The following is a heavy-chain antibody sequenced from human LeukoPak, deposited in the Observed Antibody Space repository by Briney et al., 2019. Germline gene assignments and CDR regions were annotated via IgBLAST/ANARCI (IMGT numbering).Heavy chain of an antibody. D-gene: IGHD5-18*01. CDR1: GFTFSDYA. CDR3: AKGYSYGYLDY. J-gene: IGHJ4*02. Sequence: GGSLRLSCSASGFTFSDYAMHWVRQAPGKGLEYVSAISHNGVDTFYADSVKGRFTISRDNSKNTLYLQMNSLRAEDTAVYYCAKGYSYGYLDYWGQGTLVTVSS. CDR2: ISHNGVDT. V-gene: IGHV3-64*04.